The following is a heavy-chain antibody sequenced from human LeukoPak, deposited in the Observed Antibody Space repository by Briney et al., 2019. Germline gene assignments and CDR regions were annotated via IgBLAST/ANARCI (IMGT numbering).Heavy chain of an antibody. CDR3: ARADILTGYCTDYWYFHL. Sequence: SVNVSCKASGGTFSSYAISWVRQAPGQGLEWMGGIIPIFGTANYAQKFQGRVTITADESTSIAYMELTRLRSEDTAVYCCARADILTGYCTDYWYFHLWGRGPLVSVLS. V-gene: IGHV1-69*13. CDR1: GGTFSSYA. J-gene: IGHJ2*01. D-gene: IGHD3-9*01. CDR2: IIPIFGTA.